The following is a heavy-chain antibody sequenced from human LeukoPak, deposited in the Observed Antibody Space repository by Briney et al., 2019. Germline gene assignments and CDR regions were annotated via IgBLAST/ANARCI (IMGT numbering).Heavy chain of an antibody. D-gene: IGHD4-17*01. CDR2: IYSGGST. J-gene: IGHJ4*02. V-gene: IGHV3-53*01. Sequence: GGSLRLSCAASGFTVSSSYMSWVRQAPGRGLEWVSAIYSGGSTYSADSVKGRFTISRDNSKNTLYIQMNSLRAEDTAVYYCARESTVTTPYFDYWGQGTLVTVAS. CDR1: GFTVSSSY. CDR3: ARESTVTTPYFDY.